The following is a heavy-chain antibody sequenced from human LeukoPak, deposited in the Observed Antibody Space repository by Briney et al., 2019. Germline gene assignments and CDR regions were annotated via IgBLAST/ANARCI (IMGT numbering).Heavy chain of an antibody. J-gene: IGHJ3*02. Sequence: GGSLRLSCAASGFTFSGSAMHWVRQASGKGLEWVGRIRSKANSYATAYAASVKGRFTISRDDSKNTAYLQMNSLKTEDTAVYYCTRVDGYNPRAFDIWGQGTMVTVSS. D-gene: IGHD5-24*01. CDR3: TRVDGYNPRAFDI. CDR2: IRSKANSYAT. V-gene: IGHV3-73*01. CDR1: GFTFSGSA.